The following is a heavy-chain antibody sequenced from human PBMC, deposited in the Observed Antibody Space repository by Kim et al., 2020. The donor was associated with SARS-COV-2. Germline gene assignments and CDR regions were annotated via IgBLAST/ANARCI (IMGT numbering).Heavy chain of an antibody. CDR3: ARASVEHYYDSSGYLDY. J-gene: IGHJ4*02. Sequence: FQGRVTITADKSMSTAYMELSSLRSEDTAVYYCARASVEHYYDSSGYLDYWGQGTLVTVSS. D-gene: IGHD3-22*01. V-gene: IGHV1-69*04.